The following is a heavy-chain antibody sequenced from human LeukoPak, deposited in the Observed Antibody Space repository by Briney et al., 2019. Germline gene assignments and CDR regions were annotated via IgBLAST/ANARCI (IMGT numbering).Heavy chain of an antibody. Sequence: GGSLRLSCAASGFTFDDYAMHWVRQAPGKGLEWVSGISWNSGSIGYADSVKGRFTISRDNAKNSLYLQMNSLRAEDTALYYFAKVYRSLSHAYFDYWGQGTLVTVSS. V-gene: IGHV3-9*01. D-gene: IGHD6-6*01. CDR1: GFTFDDYA. J-gene: IGHJ4*02. CDR2: ISWNSGSI. CDR3: AKVYRSLSHAYFDY.